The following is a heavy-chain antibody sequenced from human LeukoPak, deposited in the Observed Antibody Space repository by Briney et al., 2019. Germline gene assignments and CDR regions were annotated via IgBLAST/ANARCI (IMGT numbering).Heavy chain of an antibody. V-gene: IGHV3-73*01. CDR3: TRHDARVDI. D-gene: IGHD2-15*01. CDR2: IRSKANSYAT. Sequence: GGSLRLSCAASGFTLRSYEMIWVRQAPGKGLEWVGRIRSKANSYATTYAASVKGRFTISRDDSKNTAYLQMNSLKTEDTAVYYCTRHDARVDIWGQGTLVTVSS. CDR1: GFTLRSYE. J-gene: IGHJ4*02.